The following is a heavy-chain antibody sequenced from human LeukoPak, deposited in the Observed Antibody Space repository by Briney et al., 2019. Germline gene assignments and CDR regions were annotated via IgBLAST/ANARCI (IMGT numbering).Heavy chain of an antibody. CDR2: INPSGDST. CDR1: GYTFTSYY. V-gene: IGHV1-46*01. J-gene: IGHJ3*02. CDR3: ARGLHSSSWWARGGFDI. Sequence: ASVKVSCKASGYTFTSYYMHWVRQAPGQGLEWMAIINPSGDSTTYAQKFQGRVTMTRDTSTSTVYMDLSSLRSEDTAVYYCARGLHSSSWWARGGFDIWGQGTMVTVSS. D-gene: IGHD6-6*01.